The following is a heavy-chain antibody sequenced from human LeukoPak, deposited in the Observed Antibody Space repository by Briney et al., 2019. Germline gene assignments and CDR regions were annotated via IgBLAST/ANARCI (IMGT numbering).Heavy chain of an antibody. CDR3: ASPDSSSWYGFFDC. J-gene: IGHJ4*02. Sequence: GGSLRLSCAASGFTFSTYSMRWVRQAPGKGLEWVAVISYDGSNKYYGDSVKGRFTISRDNSKNTLYLQMNSLRAEDTAVYYCASPDSSSWYGFFDCRGQGTLVTVSS. D-gene: IGHD6-13*01. V-gene: IGHV3-30-3*01. CDR2: ISYDGSNK. CDR1: GFTFSTYS.